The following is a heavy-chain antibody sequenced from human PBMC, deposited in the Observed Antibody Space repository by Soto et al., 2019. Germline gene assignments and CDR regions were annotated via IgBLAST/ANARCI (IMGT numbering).Heavy chain of an antibody. V-gene: IGHV4-39*07. D-gene: IGHD6-13*01. CDR3: ARVYGGSSSWFAVDYYGMDV. CDR1: GGSISSSSYY. CDR2: IFYSGTT. Sequence: SETLSLTCTVSGGSISSSSYYWGWIRQPPGKGLEWIGSIFYSGTTYYNPSLKSRVTISVDTSKNQFSLKLSSVTAADTAVYYCARVYGGSSSWFAVDYYGMDVWGQGTTLTVSS. J-gene: IGHJ6*02.